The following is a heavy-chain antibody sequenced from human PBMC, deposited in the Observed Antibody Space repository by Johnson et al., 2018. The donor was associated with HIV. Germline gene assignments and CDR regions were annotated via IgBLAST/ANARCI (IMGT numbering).Heavy chain of an antibody. Sequence: QVQLVESGGGVVQPGGSLRLSCAASGFTFSSFGMHWVRQAPAKGLEWVAFISYDGSDKDNADSVRGRFTISRDNSKNTLYLQMNRLRIEDTAVYYCARGRAVPDYDFWSGYRCPEAFDMWGQGTRVTVSS. V-gene: IGHV3-30*04. J-gene: IGHJ3*02. CDR3: ARGRAVPDYDFWSGYRCPEAFDM. D-gene: IGHD3-3*01. CDR2: ISYDGSDK. CDR1: GFTFSSFG.